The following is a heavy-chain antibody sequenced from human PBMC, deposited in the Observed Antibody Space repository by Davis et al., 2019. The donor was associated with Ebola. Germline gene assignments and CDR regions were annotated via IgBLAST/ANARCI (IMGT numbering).Heavy chain of an antibody. V-gene: IGHV4-39*01. D-gene: IGHD6-19*01. J-gene: IGHJ4*02. CDR1: ACSFISSSYY. Sequence: PSETLSLTCTVSACSFISSSYYWGWIRQPPGKGLEWIANIYYSGSTYYNPSLKSRVTISVDTSKNQFSLMLSSVTAADTAVYYCARSPSKFTYGWSYFDFWGQGTLGTVSS. CDR3: ARSPSKFTYGWSYFDF. CDR2: IYYSGST.